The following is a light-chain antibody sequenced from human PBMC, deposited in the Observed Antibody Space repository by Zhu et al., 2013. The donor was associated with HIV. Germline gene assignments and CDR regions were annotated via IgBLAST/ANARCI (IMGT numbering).Light chain of an antibody. J-gene: IGKJ1*01. Sequence: DIQMTQSPSSLSASVGDRVAITCRASQGIANYVAWYQQRPGKSPRLLISAVSTLQPGVPSRFTGSGSETHFTLTISSLQPDDFATYYCQQYNDYSTWTFGQGTKVEIK. CDR2: AVS. V-gene: IGKV1-27*01. CDR3: QQYNDYSTWT. CDR1: QGIANY.